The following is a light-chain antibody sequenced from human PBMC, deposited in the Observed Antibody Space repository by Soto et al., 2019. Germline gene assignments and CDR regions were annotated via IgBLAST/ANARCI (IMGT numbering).Light chain of an antibody. Sequence: EIVLTQSPATLSLSPGETATLSCRTSQSVGDYLAWYQQKPGQAPRVLIYDASNRAPGIPARFSGSGYGTAFTLTITSLEPEDFAVYYGQQRRDWPRVTFGGGTKVEIK. CDR3: QQRRDWPRVT. J-gene: IGKJ4*01. CDR1: QSVGDY. V-gene: IGKV3-11*01. CDR2: DAS.